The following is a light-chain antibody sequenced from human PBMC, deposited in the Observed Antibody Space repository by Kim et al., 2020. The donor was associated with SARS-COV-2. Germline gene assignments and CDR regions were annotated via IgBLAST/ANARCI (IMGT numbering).Light chain of an antibody. J-gene: IGKJ2*01. V-gene: IGKV3-15*01. CDR3: LQYNTWPYT. CDR1: HSIRNN. Sequence: EIIMTQSPATLSVSPGERATLSCRASHSIRNNLAWYQQKPGQAPRLLMYGASTRATGVPARFSGSGSGTEFSLIISSLQSEDFAVYYCLQYNTWPYTFGQGTKLEI. CDR2: GAS.